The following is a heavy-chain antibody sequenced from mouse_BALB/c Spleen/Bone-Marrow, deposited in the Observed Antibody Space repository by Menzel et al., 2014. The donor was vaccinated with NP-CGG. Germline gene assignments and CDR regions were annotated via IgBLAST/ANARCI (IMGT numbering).Heavy chain of an antibody. CDR2: KWAGGTT. V-gene: IGHV2-9*02. J-gene: IGHJ2*01. D-gene: IGHD4-1*01. Sequence: VQLGESGPGLLAPSPSLSITCTVSGFSLTSYGVHWVRQPPGKGLEWLGVKWAGGTTSYNSALMSRLSISRDNSKSQVCLKMNSLQTDDTAIYYCARTGTKDYFDYWGQGTPLTVSS. CDR3: ARTGTKDYFDY. CDR1: GFSLTSYG.